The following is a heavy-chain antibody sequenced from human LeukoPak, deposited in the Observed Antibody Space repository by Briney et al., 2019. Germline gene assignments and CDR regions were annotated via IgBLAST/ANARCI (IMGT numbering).Heavy chain of an antibody. CDR3: ARRQTGTSYFDY. J-gene: IGHJ4*02. D-gene: IGHD1-1*01. CDR2: VNLQGST. CDR1: GGSISNTNW. Sequence: SETLSLTCGVSGGSISNTNWWTWVRQPPGKGLEGIGEVNLQGSTNYNPSLKSRVTISVDTSKNQFSLKLTSVTAADTAVYYCARRQTGTSYFDYWGQGTLVTVSS. V-gene: IGHV4-4*02.